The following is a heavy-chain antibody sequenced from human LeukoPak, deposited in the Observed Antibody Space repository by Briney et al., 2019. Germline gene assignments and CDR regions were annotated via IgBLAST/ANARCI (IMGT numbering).Heavy chain of an antibody. J-gene: IGHJ4*02. CDR2: ISSTGGTT. Sequence: GGSLRLSCAVSGLTFSSYAMSWVRLAPGKGLEWVSSISSTGGTTYYADAVKGRFTTSRDNSKNTLYLEMNSLRAEDTAAYFCAEDGSYGSSWYFYFDYWGQGTLVSVSS. CDR1: GLTFSSYA. CDR3: AEDGSYGSSWYFYFDY. D-gene: IGHD2-15*01. V-gene: IGHV3-23*01.